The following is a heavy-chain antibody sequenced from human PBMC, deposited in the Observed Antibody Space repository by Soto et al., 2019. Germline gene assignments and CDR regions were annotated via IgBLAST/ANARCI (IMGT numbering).Heavy chain of an antibody. J-gene: IGHJ4*02. CDR1: GGSISDYY. CDR2: IYSSGST. Sequence: SETLSLTCSVSGGSISDYYWSWIRQPAGKGLEWIGRIYSSGSTYYTPSLQSRVTMSVDTSKNQFSLKLSSATAADTAVYYCARDRYYYDTSGYSLSDYWGQGTLVTISS. CDR3: ARDRYYYDTSGYSLSDY. D-gene: IGHD3-22*01. V-gene: IGHV4-4*07.